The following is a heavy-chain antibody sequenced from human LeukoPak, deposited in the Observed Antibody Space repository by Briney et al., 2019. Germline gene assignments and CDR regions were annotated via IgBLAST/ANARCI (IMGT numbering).Heavy chain of an antibody. CDR3: ARHGLSIAAPGRWFDP. CDR1: GGSISSSRYY. Sequence: SETLSLTCTVSGGSISSSRYYWGWIRQPPGKGLEWIGEINHSGSTNYNPSLKSRVTISVDTSKNQFSLRLSSVTAADTAVYYCARHGLSIAAPGRWFDPWGQGTLVTVSS. CDR2: INHSGST. V-gene: IGHV4-39*01. J-gene: IGHJ5*02. D-gene: IGHD6-6*01.